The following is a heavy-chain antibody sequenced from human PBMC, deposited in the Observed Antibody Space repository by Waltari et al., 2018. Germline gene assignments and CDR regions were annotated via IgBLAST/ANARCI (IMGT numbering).Heavy chain of an antibody. Sequence: QLQLQESGPGLVKPSETLSLTCTVSGGSISSSSYYWGWIRQPPGKGLEWIGSIYYSGSTYYNPSLKSRVTISVDTSKNQFSLKLSSVTAADTAVYYCARGGLYYYGSDPHWYFDLWGRGTLVTVSS. J-gene: IGHJ2*01. CDR1: GGSISSSSYY. D-gene: IGHD3-10*01. V-gene: IGHV4-39*07. CDR2: IYYSGST. CDR3: ARGGLYYYGSDPHWYFDL.